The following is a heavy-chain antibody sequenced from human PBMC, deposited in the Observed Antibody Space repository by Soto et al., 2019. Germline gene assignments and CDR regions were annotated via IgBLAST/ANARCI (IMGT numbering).Heavy chain of an antibody. J-gene: IGHJ4*02. V-gene: IGHV1-69*06. D-gene: IGHD3-10*01. CDR2: IIPIFGTA. Sequence: QVQLVQSGAEVKKPGSSVKVSCKASGGTFSSYAISWGRQALGQGLEWMGGIIPIFGTANYAQKFQGRVTITADKSTSTAYMELSSLRSEDTAVYYCARIGWFGELSSDYWGQGTLVTVSS. CDR1: GGTFSSYA. CDR3: ARIGWFGELSSDY.